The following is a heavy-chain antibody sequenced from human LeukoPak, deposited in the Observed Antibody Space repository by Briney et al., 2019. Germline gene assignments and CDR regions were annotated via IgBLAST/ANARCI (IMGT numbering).Heavy chain of an antibody. J-gene: IGHJ6*02. D-gene: IGHD2-15*01. CDR3: ARQYCSGGSCYKSREDYYYYGMDV. Sequence: GESLKISCKGSGYSFTSYWIGWVRQLPGKGLEWMGIIYPGDSDTRYSPSFQGQVTISADKSISTAYLQWSSLKASDTAMYYCARQYCSGGSCYKSREDYYYYGMDVWGQGTTVTVSS. V-gene: IGHV5-51*01. CDR2: IYPGDSDT. CDR1: GYSFTSYW.